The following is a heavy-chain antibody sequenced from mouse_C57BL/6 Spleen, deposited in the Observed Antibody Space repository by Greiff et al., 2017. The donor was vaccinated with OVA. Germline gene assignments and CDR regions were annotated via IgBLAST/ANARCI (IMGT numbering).Heavy chain of an antibody. CDR1: GYSITSGYY. D-gene: IGHD2-4*01. V-gene: IGHV3-6*01. CDR2: ISYDGSN. CDR3: ARAGDYDDGGYWYFDV. J-gene: IGHJ1*03. Sequence: EVKLMESGPGLVKPSQSLSLTCSVTGYSITSGYYWNWIRQFPGNKLEWMGYISYDGSNNYNPSLKNRISITRDTSKNQFFLKLNSVTTEDTATYYCARAGDYDDGGYWYFDVWGTGTTVTVSS.